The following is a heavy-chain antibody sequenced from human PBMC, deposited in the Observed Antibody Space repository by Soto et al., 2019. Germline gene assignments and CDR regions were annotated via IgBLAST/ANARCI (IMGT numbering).Heavy chain of an antibody. CDR2: ISYDGSNK. Sequence: QVQLVESGGGVVQPGRSLRLSCAASGFTFRSYGMHWVRQARGKGLEWVAVISYDGSNKYYADSVKGRFTISRDNSKNTLYLLMNSLRAEDTAVYYCAKERSPPPMAAAGYYYYYGMDVWGQGTTVTVSS. CDR1: GFTFRSYG. J-gene: IGHJ6*02. CDR3: AKERSPPPMAAAGYYYYYGMDV. V-gene: IGHV3-30*18. D-gene: IGHD6-13*01.